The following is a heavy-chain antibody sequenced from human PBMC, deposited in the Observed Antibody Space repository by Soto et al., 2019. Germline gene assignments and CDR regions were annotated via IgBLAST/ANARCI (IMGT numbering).Heavy chain of an antibody. D-gene: IGHD6-13*01. Sequence: ASVKVSCKASGFTFSAYYIYWVRQAPGQGLEWIGWINPNSGGTNNAQKFKARVTMTRDTSTSTVYMELSALISDDTAVYYCARSLLDEYSSSWRSAYYGMDVWGQGTTVTVSS. CDR2: INPNSGGT. CDR1: GFTFSAYY. CDR3: ARSLLDEYSSSWRSAYYGMDV. V-gene: IGHV1-2*02. J-gene: IGHJ6*02.